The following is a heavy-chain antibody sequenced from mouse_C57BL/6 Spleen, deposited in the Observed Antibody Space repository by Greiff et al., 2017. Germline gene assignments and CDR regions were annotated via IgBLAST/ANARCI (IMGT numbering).Heavy chain of an antibody. D-gene: IGHD2-3*01. CDR3: ARGEEHDGYRIDY. V-gene: IGHV1-7*01. CDR2: INPSSGYT. J-gene: IGHJ4*01. CDR1: GYTFTSYW. Sequence: QVQLQQSGAELAKPGASVKLSCKASGYTFTSYWMHWVKQRPGQGLEWIGYINPSSGYTKYNQKFKDKATLTADKSSSTAYMQLSSLTYEDSAVYYCARGEEHDGYRIDYWGQGTSVTVSS.